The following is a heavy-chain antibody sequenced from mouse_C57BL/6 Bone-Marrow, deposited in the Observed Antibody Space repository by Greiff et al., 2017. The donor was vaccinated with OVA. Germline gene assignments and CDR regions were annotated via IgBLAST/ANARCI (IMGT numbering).Heavy chain of an antibody. CDR2: ISSGGSYT. CDR3: ARAYSNYVWFAY. CDR1: GFTFSSYG. J-gene: IGHJ3*01. Sequence: EVHLVESGGDLAKPGGSLKLSCAASGFTFSSYGMSWVRQTPDKRLEWVATISSGGSYTYYPDSVKGRFTISRDNAKNTLYLQMSSLKSEDTAMYYCARAYSNYVWFAYWGQGTLVTVSA. V-gene: IGHV5-6*01. D-gene: IGHD2-5*01.